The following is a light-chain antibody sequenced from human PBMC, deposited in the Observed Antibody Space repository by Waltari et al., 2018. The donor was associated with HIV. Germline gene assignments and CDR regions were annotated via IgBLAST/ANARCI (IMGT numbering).Light chain of an antibody. CDR2: DVS. V-gene: IGLV2-14*03. Sequence: QSALTQPASVSGSPGQSITISCNGHSSDVGGYNYVSWYQHHPGKAPKLIIYDVSNRPSGVSNRFSGAKSGNTASLTISGLQAEDEADYYCSSYTSRSVLFGGGTKLTVL. CDR1: SSDVGGYNY. J-gene: IGLJ2*01. CDR3: SSYTSRSVL.